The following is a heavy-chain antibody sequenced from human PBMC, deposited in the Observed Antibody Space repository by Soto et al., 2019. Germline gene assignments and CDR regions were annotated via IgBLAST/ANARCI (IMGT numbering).Heavy chain of an antibody. V-gene: IGHV3-15*07. CDR3: ATPPGYWGSAPSDF. Sequence: EVQLVESGGGLVKPGGSLRLSCAVSGLTFSNAWMDWVRQAPGKGLEWVGRIKSQADGGTTDYAAPVKGRFTISRDDSKNTVFLQMNSLKTENTAVYYCATPPGYWGSAPSDFWGQGTLVTVSS. CDR1: GLTFSNAW. CDR2: IKSQADGGTT. J-gene: IGHJ4*02. D-gene: IGHD7-27*01.